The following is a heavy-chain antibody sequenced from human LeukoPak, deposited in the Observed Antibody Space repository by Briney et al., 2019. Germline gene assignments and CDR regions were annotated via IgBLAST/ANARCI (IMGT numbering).Heavy chain of an antibody. Sequence: GGSLRLSCTASGFTFSTYWMSWVRQAPGKGLEWVSVIYSGGSTYYADSVKGRFTISRDNSKNTLYLQMNSLRAEDTAVYYCARVGFDPGYWGQGTLVTVSS. CDR2: IYSGGST. D-gene: IGHD3-9*01. CDR3: ARVGFDPGY. V-gene: IGHV3-53*01. J-gene: IGHJ4*02. CDR1: GFTFSTYW.